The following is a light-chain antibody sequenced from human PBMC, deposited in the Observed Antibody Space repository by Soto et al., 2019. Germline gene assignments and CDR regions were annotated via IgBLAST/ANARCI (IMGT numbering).Light chain of an antibody. Sequence: ELVLTQSPGTLSLSPGERATLSCRASQSVTTNSFAWYQQKPGQAPRLLIYGASTRATGISDRFSGSGSGTDFTLTISGLEPEDFEVYYCQHYGSSRWTFGQGTKVEIK. V-gene: IGKV3-20*01. CDR3: QHYGSSRWT. CDR1: QSVTTNS. CDR2: GAS. J-gene: IGKJ1*01.